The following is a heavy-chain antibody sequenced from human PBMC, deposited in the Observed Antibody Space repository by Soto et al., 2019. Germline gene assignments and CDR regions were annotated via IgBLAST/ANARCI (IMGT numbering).Heavy chain of an antibody. Sequence: GESLKISCKGSGYSFTSYWIGWVRQMPGKGLEWMGIIYPGDSDTRYSPSFQGQVTISADKPISTAYLQWSSLKASDTAMYYCASGYDSSGYSPDAFDIWGQGTMVTVSS. D-gene: IGHD3-22*01. J-gene: IGHJ3*02. CDR1: GYSFTSYW. V-gene: IGHV5-51*04. CDR2: IYPGDSDT. CDR3: ASGYDSSGYSPDAFDI.